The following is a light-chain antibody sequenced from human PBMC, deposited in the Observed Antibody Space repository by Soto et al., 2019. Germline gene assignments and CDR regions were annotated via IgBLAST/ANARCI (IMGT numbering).Light chain of an antibody. CDR2: SAS. J-gene: IGKJ4*01. Sequence: VMTQSPATLSVSPGERVTLSCRASQSVSTNLAWYQQKPGQAPRLLIYSASTRATGIPARFSGSGSGTEFTLTISSLQSEDFAVYYCQQSNNWPPLTFGGGTKVEIK. CDR3: QQSNNWPPLT. V-gene: IGKV3-15*01. CDR1: QSVSTN.